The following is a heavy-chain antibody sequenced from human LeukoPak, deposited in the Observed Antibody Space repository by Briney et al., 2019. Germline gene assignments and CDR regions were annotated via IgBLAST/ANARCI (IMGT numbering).Heavy chain of an antibody. J-gene: IGHJ4*02. D-gene: IGHD6-19*01. CDR1: GYTFTSYG. CDR2: IIPILGIA. Sequence: SVKVSCKASGYTFTSYGISWVRQAPGQGLEWMGRIIPILGIANYAQKFQGRVTITADKSTSTAYMELSSLRSEDTAVYYCARVGAVAGLYYFDYWGQGTLVTVSS. V-gene: IGHV1-69*04. CDR3: ARVGAVAGLYYFDY.